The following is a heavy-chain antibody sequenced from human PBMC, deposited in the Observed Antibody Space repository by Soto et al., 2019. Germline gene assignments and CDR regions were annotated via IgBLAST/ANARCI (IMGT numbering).Heavy chain of an antibody. V-gene: IGHV4-61*01. CDR2: VHSSGIT. CDR1: GGSVSNDNFY. Sequence: SETLSLTCTVSGGSVSNDNFYWSWIRQPPGKGLEWIGYVHSSGITNYNPSLKRRVTISVGTSRNQFSLRLSSVTAADTAVYYCARGLTMGQLPSHFDHWGQGTLATVSS. J-gene: IGHJ5*02. CDR3: ARGLTMGQLPSHFDH. D-gene: IGHD3-16*01.